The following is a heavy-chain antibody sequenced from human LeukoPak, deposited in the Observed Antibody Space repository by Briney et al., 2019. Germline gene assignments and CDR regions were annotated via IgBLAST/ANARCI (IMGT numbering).Heavy chain of an antibody. CDR1: GGXISSYY. CDR3: ARNWYFDL. V-gene: IGHV4-4*07. Sequence: SETLSLTCTVSGGXISSYYCSWIRQPAGKGLEWIGRIYSSGSTNYNPSLKSRVTMSLDTSNNQFSLKLSSVTAADTAVYYCARNWYFDLWGRGTLVTVSS. J-gene: IGHJ2*01. CDR2: IYSSGST.